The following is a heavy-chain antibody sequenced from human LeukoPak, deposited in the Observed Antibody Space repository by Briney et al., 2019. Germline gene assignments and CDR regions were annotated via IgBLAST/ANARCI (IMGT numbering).Heavy chain of an antibody. CDR1: GYMFTNYT. D-gene: IGHD2-2*01. Sequence: ASVKVSCKASGYMFTNYTINWVRQAPGQGLEWMGWINTNTGNQTYAQGFTGRFVFSLDTSVSTAYLQISSLKAEDTAVYYCARGLYCSSTSCYLYNWFDPWGQGTLVTVSS. V-gene: IGHV7-4-1*02. J-gene: IGHJ5*02. CDR2: INTNTGNQ. CDR3: ARGLYCSSTSCYLYNWFDP.